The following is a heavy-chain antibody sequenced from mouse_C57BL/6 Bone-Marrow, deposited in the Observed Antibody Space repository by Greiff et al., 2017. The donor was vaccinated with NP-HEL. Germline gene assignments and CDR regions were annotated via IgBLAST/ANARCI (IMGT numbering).Heavy chain of an antibody. CDR1: GFSLTSYG. D-gene: IGHD2-4*01. Sequence: VKLMESGPGLVQPSQSLSITCTVSGFSLTSYGVHWVRQSPGKGLEWLGVIWSGGSTDYNAAFISRLSISKDNSKSQAFFKMNSLQADDTAIYYCARGGMITTEGVYWGQGTTLTVSS. J-gene: IGHJ2*01. V-gene: IGHV2-2*01. CDR3: ARGGMITTEGVY. CDR2: IWSGGST.